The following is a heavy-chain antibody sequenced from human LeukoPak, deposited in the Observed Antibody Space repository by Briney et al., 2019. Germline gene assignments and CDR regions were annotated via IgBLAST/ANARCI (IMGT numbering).Heavy chain of an antibody. CDR1: GYTFTSYG. D-gene: IGHD1-1*01. CDR3: ARQLERRYHYYMDV. CDR2: MSAYNGNT. V-gene: IGHV1-18*01. Sequence: ASVKVSCKASGYTFTSYGISWVRQAPGQGLEWMGWMSAYNGNTKYAQKFQDRVTMTTDTSTSTAYMELRSLRSEDTAVYYCARQLERRYHYYMDVWGKGTTVTVSS. J-gene: IGHJ6*03.